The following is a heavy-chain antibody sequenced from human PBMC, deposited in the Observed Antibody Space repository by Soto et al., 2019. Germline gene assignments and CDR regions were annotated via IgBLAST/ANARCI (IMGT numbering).Heavy chain of an antibody. V-gene: IGHV1-18*01. J-gene: IGHJ4*02. Sequence: QVQLVQSGAEVKKPGASVKVSCKASGYTFTSYSISWVRQAPGHGLEWMGWISAYNGNTYHSRKLQGRVTMTTDTSTSTAYMELRSLRSDDTAVYYCARDVGYGLIDYWGQGTLVTVSS. CDR2: ISAYNGNT. CDR1: GYTFTSYS. D-gene: IGHD5-18*01. CDR3: ARDVGYGLIDY.